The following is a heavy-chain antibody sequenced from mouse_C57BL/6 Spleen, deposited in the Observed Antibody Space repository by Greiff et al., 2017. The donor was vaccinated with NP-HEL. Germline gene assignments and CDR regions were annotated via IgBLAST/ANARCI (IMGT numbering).Heavy chain of an antibody. CDR1: GYSFTSYY. CDR3: ARPMVTTRGYAMDY. CDR2: IYPGSGNT. J-gene: IGHJ4*01. Sequence: QVHVKQSGPELVKPGASVKISCKASGYSFTSYYIHWVKQRPGQGLEWIGWIYPGSGNTKYNEKFKGKATLPADTSSSTAYMQLSSLTSEDSAVYYCARPMVTTRGYAMDYWGQGTSVTVSS. V-gene: IGHV1-66*01. D-gene: IGHD2-2*01.